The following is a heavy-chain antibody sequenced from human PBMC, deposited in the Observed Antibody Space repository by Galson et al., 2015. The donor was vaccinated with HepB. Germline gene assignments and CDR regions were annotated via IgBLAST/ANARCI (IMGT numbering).Heavy chain of an antibody. Sequence: SLRLSCAASGFTFNNYMHWVRQAPGKGLEWVAGISHDESKKDYADFVKGRFTISRDNSEDTMFLQMTSVRVEDTARYYCARDAFGSIDMWGQGTMVIVSS. CDR3: ARDAFGSIDM. CDR2: ISHDESKK. V-gene: IGHV3-30*03. CDR1: GFTFNNY. D-gene: IGHD3-16*01. J-gene: IGHJ3*02.